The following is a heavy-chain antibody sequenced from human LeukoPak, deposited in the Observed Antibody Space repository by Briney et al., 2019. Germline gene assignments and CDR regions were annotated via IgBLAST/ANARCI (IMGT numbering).Heavy chain of an antibody. CDR1: GGTFSSYA. CDR3: AGGRYVQLWFGDY. CDR2: IIPIFGTA. V-gene: IGHV1-69*06. J-gene: IGHJ4*02. D-gene: IGHD5-18*01. Sequence: GSSVKVSCKASGGTFSSYAISWVRQAPGQGLEWTGGIIPIFGTANYAQKFQGRVTITADKSTSTAYMELSSLRSADTAVYYCAGGRYVQLWFGDYWGQGTLVTVSS.